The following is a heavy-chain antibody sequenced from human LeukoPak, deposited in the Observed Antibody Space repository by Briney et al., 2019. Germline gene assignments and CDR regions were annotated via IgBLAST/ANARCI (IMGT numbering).Heavy chain of an antibody. J-gene: IGHJ4*02. CDR2: INHSGST. CDR3: ARGRVRFVY. D-gene: IGHD3-10*01. Sequence: SETLSLTCTVSGGSISSSSYYWGWIRQPPGKGLEWIGEINHSGSTNYNPSLKSRVTISVDTSKNQFSLKLSSVTAADTAVYYCARGRVRFVYWGQGTLVTVSS. CDR1: GGSISSSSYY. V-gene: IGHV4-39*07.